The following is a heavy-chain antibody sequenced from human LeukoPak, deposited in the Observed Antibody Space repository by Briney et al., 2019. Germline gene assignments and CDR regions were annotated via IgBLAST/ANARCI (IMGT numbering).Heavy chain of an antibody. J-gene: IGHJ4*02. Sequence: PSETLSLTCAVSGYSISSGYYWGWIRQPPGKGLERIGAIYHSGSAYYNPSLKSRVTMSVDTSKNQFSLKLTSVTAADTAVYYCVRQRRYCSSSSCHTFDYWGQGALVTVSS. V-gene: IGHV4-38-2*01. D-gene: IGHD2-2*02. CDR3: VRQRRYCSSSSCHTFDY. CDR2: IYHSGSA. CDR1: GYSISSGYY.